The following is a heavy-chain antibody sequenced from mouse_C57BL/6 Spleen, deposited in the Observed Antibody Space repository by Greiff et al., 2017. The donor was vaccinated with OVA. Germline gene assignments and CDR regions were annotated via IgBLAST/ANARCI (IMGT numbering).Heavy chain of an antibody. Sequence: EVKVEESGGGLVQPGGSMKLSCVASGFTFSNYWMNWVRQSPEKGLEWVAQIRLKSDNYATHYAESVKGRFTISRDDSKSSVYLQMNNLRAEDTGIYYCTRGWLLPYAMDYWGQGTSVTVSS. J-gene: IGHJ4*01. CDR3: TRGWLLPYAMDY. D-gene: IGHD2-3*01. CDR1: GFTFSNYW. V-gene: IGHV6-3*01. CDR2: IRLKSDNYAT.